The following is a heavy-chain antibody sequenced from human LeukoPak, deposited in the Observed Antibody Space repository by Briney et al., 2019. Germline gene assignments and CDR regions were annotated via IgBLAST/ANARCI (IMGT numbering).Heavy chain of an antibody. D-gene: IGHD1-7*01. V-gene: IGHV4-39*01. Sequence: PSETLSLTCTVSGGSISSSSSFWGWIRQPPGKGLEWIGTIHSGGSTYYNPSLKSRVTISVDTSKNQLSLKLSSVTAADTAVYCCERRRTNWRPFDYWGQGTLVTVSS. CDR2: IHSGGST. J-gene: IGHJ4*02. CDR1: GGSISSSSSF. CDR3: ERRRTNWRPFDY.